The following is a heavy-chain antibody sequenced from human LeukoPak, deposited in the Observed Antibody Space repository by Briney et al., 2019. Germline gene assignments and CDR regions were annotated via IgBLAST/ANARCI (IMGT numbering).Heavy chain of an antibody. Sequence: SETLSLTCTVSGGSISSGDYYWSWIRQPPGKGLEWIGYIYYSGSTYYNPSHKSRVTISVDTSKNQFSLKLSSVTAADTAVYYCARGVWDYDSSGYSPAVDVWGKGTTVTVSS. J-gene: IGHJ6*04. CDR1: GGSISSGDYY. CDR3: ARGVWDYDSSGYSPAVDV. V-gene: IGHV4-30-4*08. CDR2: IYYSGST. D-gene: IGHD3-22*01.